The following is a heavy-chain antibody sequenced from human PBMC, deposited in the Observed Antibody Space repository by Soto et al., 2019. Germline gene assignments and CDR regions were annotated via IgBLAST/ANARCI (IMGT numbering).Heavy chain of an antibody. Sequence: GASVKVSCKASGYTFTSYGISWVRQAPGQGLEWMGWISAYNGNTNYAQKLQGRVTMTTDTSTSTAYMELRSLRSDDTAVYYCARVLLWLGEDYYYGMDVWGQGTTVTVSS. CDR3: ARVLLWLGEDYYYGMDV. V-gene: IGHV1-18*01. CDR1: GYTFTSYG. CDR2: ISAYNGNT. J-gene: IGHJ6*02. D-gene: IGHD3-10*01.